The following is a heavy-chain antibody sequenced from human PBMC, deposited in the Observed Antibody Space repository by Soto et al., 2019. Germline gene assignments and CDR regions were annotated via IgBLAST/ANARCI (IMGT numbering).Heavy chain of an antibody. CDR1: GFTFSSYS. D-gene: IGHD6-13*01. CDR2: ISSSSSYI. Sequence: PVGSLLSCAASGFTFSSYSMNWVRRAPGKGLEWVSSISSSSSYIYYADSVKGRFTISRDNAKNSLYLQMNSLRAEDTAVYYCARDTSSWSTYYYYYGMDVWGQGTTVTVSS. J-gene: IGHJ6*02. V-gene: IGHV3-21*01. CDR3: ARDTSSWSTYYYYYGMDV.